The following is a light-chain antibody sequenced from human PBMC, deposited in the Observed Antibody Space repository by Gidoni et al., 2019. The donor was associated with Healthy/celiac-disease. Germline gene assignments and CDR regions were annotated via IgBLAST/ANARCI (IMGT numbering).Light chain of an antibody. V-gene: IGKV3-15*01. Sequence: ELVMTQSPATLSVSPGERATLSCRASQSVSSNLAWYQQKPGQAPRLLSYGASTRATGIPARFSGSGSGTEFTLTISSLQSEDFAVYYCQQYNNWHPWTFGQGTKVESK. CDR2: GAS. CDR1: QSVSSN. J-gene: IGKJ1*01. CDR3: QQYNNWHPWT.